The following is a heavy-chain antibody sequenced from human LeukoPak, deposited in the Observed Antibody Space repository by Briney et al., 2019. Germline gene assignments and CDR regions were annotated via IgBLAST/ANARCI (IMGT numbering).Heavy chain of an antibody. Sequence: SVKVSCKASGGTFSGYAISWVRQAPGQRLEWMGGIIPIFGTANYAQKFHGRVTITTDESTSTAYMELSSLRSEDTAVYYCARGPGLERFDYWGQGTLVTVSS. D-gene: IGHD1-1*01. CDR3: ARGPGLERFDY. J-gene: IGHJ4*02. V-gene: IGHV1-69*05. CDR2: IIPIFGTA. CDR1: GGTFSGYA.